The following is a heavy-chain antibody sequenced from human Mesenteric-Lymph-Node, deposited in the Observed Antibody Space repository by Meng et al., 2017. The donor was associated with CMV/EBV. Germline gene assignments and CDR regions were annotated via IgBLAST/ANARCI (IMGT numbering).Heavy chain of an antibody. Sequence: SGYTFTNYAIRWVRQAPGQRLDWMGWINAGNGNTKYSQRFQGRVTITRDTSATTADMELSSLRSEDTAVYYCARGVLWFGELSPLGYWGQGTLVTVSS. CDR1: GYTFTNYA. CDR3: ARGVLWFGELSPLGY. V-gene: IGHV1-3*01. J-gene: IGHJ4*02. CDR2: INAGNGNT. D-gene: IGHD3-10*01.